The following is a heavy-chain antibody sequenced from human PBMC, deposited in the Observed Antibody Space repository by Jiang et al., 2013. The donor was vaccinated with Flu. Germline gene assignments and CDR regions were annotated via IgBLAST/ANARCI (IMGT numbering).Heavy chain of an antibody. CDR1: GDSSSSSY. D-gene: IGHD5/OR15-5a*01. V-gene: IGHV4-59*12. Sequence: LLKPSETLSLTCTVSGDSSSSSYWSWIRQPPGKGLEWIGYIYYSGSTNYNPSLKSRVTISIDTSKNQFSLNLSSVTAADTAVYYCARLYVRGGMDVWGQGTTVTVSS. CDR2: IYYSGST. CDR3: ARLYVRGGMDV. J-gene: IGHJ6*02.